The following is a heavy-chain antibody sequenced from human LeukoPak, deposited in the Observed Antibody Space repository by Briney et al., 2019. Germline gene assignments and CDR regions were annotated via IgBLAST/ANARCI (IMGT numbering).Heavy chain of an antibody. CDR2: MNPNSGDR. CDR1: GYTFSSYD. CDR3: ARTYYDILTGPMGYYYYMDV. Sequence: GASVKVSCKASGYTFSSYDINWVRQATGQGLEWMGWMNPNSGDRGYAQKFQGRVTITRNTSISTAYMELSSLRSEDTAVYYCARTYYDILTGPMGYYYYMDVWGKGTTVTVSS. V-gene: IGHV1-8*03. J-gene: IGHJ6*03. D-gene: IGHD3-9*01.